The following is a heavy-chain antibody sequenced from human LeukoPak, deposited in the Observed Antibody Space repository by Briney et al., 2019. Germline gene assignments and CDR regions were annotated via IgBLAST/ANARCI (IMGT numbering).Heavy chain of an antibody. Sequence: GGSLRLSCAASGFTFSSYAMSWVRQAPGKGLEWVSAISGGGGTTYYADSVKGRFTISRDNSKNTLSLQMNGPRAEDTAVYYCAKSKTTSWSDVDYWGQGTLVTVSS. V-gene: IGHV3-23*01. J-gene: IGHJ4*02. CDR1: GFTFSSYA. CDR2: ISGGGGTT. CDR3: AKSKTTSWSDVDY. D-gene: IGHD2-2*01.